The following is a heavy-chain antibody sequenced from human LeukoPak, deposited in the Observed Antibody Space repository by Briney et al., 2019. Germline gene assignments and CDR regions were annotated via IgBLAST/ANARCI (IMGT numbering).Heavy chain of an antibody. CDR1: GGSISSYY. J-gene: IGHJ4*02. Sequence: PSETLSLTCTVSGGSISSYYWSWIRQPAGKGLEWIGRIYTSGSTNYNPSLKSRVTMSVDTSKNQFSLKLSSVTAADTAVCYCARDVRYCSSTSCRLFDYWGQGTLVTVSS. D-gene: IGHD2-2*01. CDR2: IYTSGST. V-gene: IGHV4-4*07. CDR3: ARDVRYCSSTSCRLFDY.